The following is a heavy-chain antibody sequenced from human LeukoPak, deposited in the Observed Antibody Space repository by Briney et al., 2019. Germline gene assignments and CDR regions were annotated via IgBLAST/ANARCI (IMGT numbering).Heavy chain of an antibody. Sequence: GGSLRLSCAASGFTFSSYAMSWVRQAPGKGLEWVSGFSGSGGSTYYADSVKGRFTISRDNSKNTLYLQMNSLRPEDTAVYYCATDYDTSASYEVYWGRGTLVTVSS. J-gene: IGHJ4*02. V-gene: IGHV3-23*01. D-gene: IGHD3-22*01. CDR2: FSGSGGST. CDR3: ATDYDTSASYEVY. CDR1: GFTFSSYA.